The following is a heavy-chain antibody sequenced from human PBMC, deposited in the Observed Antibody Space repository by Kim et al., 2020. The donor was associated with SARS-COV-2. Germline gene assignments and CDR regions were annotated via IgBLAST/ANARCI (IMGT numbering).Heavy chain of an antibody. D-gene: IGHD2-21*02. V-gene: IGHV1-69*13. CDR2: IIPIFGTA. J-gene: IGHJ3*02. CDR1: GGTFSSYA. Sequence: SVKVSCKASGGTFSSYAISWVRQAPGQGLEWMGGIIPIFGTANYAQKFQGRVTITADESTSTAYMELSSLRSEDTAVYYCASIVVVTAMTDAFDIWGQGTMVTVSS. CDR3: ASIVVVTAMTDAFDI.